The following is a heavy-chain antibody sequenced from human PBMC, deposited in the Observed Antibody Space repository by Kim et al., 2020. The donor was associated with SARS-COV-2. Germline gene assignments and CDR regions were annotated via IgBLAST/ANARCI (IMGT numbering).Heavy chain of an antibody. CDR3: ASFSTSAAASGGY. Sequence: GGSLRLSCAASGFTFSTYSMNWVRQAPGKGLEWVSSISGSNSLIYYADSVKGRFTISRDNAKNSLYLQMNSLRAEDTAVYFCASFSTSAAASGGYWGQGTLVTVSS. CDR2: ISGSNSLI. J-gene: IGHJ4*02. V-gene: IGHV3-21*01. CDR1: GFTFSTYS. D-gene: IGHD6-13*01.